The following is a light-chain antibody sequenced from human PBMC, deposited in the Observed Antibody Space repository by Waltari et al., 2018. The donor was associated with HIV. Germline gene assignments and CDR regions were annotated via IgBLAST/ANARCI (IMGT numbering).Light chain of an antibody. J-gene: IGLJ3*02. CDR3: QVWHTNDFYRE. Sequence: SYALPQPASVSVAPGETARIACRGGDIGTRTVHRYQQQPGQEPIKVIYDDHDRPPGIPARFSGSSSGNTATLTINRVEVGDEADYYCQVWHTNDFYREFGGGTKL. V-gene: IGLV3-21*01. CDR2: DDH. CDR1: DIGTRT.